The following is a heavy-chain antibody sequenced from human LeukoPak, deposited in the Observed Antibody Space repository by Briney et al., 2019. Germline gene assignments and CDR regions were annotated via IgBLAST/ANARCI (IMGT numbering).Heavy chain of an antibody. D-gene: IGHD3-22*01. V-gene: IGHV3-53*01. CDR1: GFTVSSNH. CDR2: IYSGGST. Sequence: GGSLRLSCAASGFTVSSNHMSWVRQAPGKGLEWVSVIYSGGSTYYADSVKGRFTISRDNSKNTLYLQMNSLRAEDTAVYYCANMYYYDSSGYSDYWGQGTLVTVSS. J-gene: IGHJ4*02. CDR3: ANMYYYDSSGYSDY.